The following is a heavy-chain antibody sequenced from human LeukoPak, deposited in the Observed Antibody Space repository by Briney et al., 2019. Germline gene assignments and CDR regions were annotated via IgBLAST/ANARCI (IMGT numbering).Heavy chain of an antibody. CDR1: GFTFSSYS. CDR3: AREDIFTGHYFDY. Sequence: PGGSLRLSCAASGFTFSSYSMNWVRQAPGKGLEWVSSISSSSSYIYYADSVKGRFTISRDNAKNSLYLQINSLRAEDTAVYYCAREDIFTGHYFDYWGQGTLVTVSS. V-gene: IGHV3-21*01. D-gene: IGHD3-9*01. CDR2: ISSSSSYI. J-gene: IGHJ4*02.